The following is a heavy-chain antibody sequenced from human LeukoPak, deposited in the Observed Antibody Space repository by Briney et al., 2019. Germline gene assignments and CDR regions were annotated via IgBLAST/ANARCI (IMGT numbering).Heavy chain of an antibody. CDR1: GGTFSRYP. V-gene: IGHV1-69*08. J-gene: IGHJ3*02. CDR3: GEAATITDDAFDI. CDR2: ISPTLDTP. D-gene: IGHD5-24*01. Sequence: SVKVSCKVSGGTFSRYPINWVRQAPGQGLEWMGRISPTLDTPKYTQKFQGRVTITADKSTNTVYMELSSLKSEDTAVYYCGEAATITDDAFDIWGQGTMVTVSS.